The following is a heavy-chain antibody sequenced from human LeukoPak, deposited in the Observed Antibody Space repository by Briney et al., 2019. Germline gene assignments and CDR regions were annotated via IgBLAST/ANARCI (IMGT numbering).Heavy chain of an antibody. CDR1: GFTFSSSG. CDR2: IRYDESNK. J-gene: IGHJ4*02. Sequence: PGGSLRLSCAASGFTFSSSGMHWVRQAPGKGLEWVAVIRYDESNKYYADSVRGRFSVSRDNSKNTLYLQMNSLRAEDTAVYYCAKASRSTSWPGFDYWGQGTLVTVSS. V-gene: IGHV3-33*06. D-gene: IGHD2-2*01. CDR3: AKASRSTSWPGFDY.